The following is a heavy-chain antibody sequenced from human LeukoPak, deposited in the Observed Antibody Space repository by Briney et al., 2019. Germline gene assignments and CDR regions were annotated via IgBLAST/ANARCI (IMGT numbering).Heavy chain of an antibody. CDR1: GYTFTGYY. CDR2: IDPNSGDT. V-gene: IGHV1-2*02. Sequence: ASVRVSCKAPGYTFTGYYMHWVRQAPGQGLEWMGWIDPNSGDTNYAQKFQGRVTMTRDTSIRTAYMELSSLRSDETAVYYCARPQGSGWTNYYGMDVWGQGTTVTVSS. D-gene: IGHD6-19*01. J-gene: IGHJ6*02. CDR3: ARPQGSGWTNYYGMDV.